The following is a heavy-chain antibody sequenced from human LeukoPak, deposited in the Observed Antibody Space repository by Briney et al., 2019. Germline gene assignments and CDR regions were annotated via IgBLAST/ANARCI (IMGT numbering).Heavy chain of an antibody. J-gene: IGHJ4*02. V-gene: IGHV4-4*07. CDR1: GGSISSYY. D-gene: IGHD5-12*01. Sequence: SETLSLTCTVSGGSISSYYWSWIRQPAGKGLEWIGRIYSSGSTNYNPSLKSRVTMSVDTSKNQFSLNLRSVTAADTAVYYCARQEGVATTFDYWGQGTLVTVSS. CDR2: IYSSGST. CDR3: ARQEGVATTFDY.